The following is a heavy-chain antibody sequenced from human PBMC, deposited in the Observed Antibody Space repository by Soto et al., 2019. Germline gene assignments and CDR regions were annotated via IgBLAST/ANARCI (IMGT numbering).Heavy chain of an antibody. CDR2: ISGRGSRT. CDR1: GFTFSHFA. CDR3: AKGRRVGIRSPLDL. D-gene: IGHD1-26*01. V-gene: IGHV3-23*01. Sequence: PGESLKISCAASGFTFSHFAMSWVCQRPGKGLARLSGISGRGSRTYAADSVQGLFSIAMAKPYSTLYLQMESVRVEDTAVYYCAKGRRVGIRSPLDLWGQGTLVTVSS. J-gene: IGHJ5*02.